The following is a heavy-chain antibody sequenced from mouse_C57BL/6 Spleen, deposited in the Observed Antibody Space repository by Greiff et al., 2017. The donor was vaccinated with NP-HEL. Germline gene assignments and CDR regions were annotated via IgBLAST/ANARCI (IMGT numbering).Heavy chain of an antibody. D-gene: IGHD2-4*01. Sequence: VQLQQSGAELVKPGASVKISCKASGYVFSSYWMNWVKQRPGKGLEWIGQIYPGDGDTNYNGKFKGKATLTADKSSSTAYMQFSSLTSEDSAVYFCARSYYDYDGPWFSYWGQRTLVTVSA. CDR3: ARSYYDYDGPWFSY. V-gene: IGHV1-80*01. CDR1: GYVFSSYW. J-gene: IGHJ3*01. CDR2: IYPGDGDT.